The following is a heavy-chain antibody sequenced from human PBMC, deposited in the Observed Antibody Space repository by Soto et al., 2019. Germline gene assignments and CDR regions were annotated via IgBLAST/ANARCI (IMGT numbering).Heavy chain of an antibody. Sequence: GASVKVSCKASGGTFSSYTISWVRQAPGQGLEWMGRIIPILGIANYAQKFQGRVTITADKSTSTAYMELSSLRSEDTAVYYCAREWIHLDYYYYYYMDVWGKGTTVTVSS. V-gene: IGHV1-69*02. CDR1: GGTFSSYT. CDR3: AREWIHLDYYYYYYMDV. CDR2: IIPILGIA. D-gene: IGHD5-18*01. J-gene: IGHJ6*03.